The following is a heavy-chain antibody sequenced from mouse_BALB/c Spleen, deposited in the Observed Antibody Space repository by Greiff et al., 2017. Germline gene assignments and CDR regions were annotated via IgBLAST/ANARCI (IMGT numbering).Heavy chain of an antibody. D-gene: IGHD2-4*01. CDR1: GFTFSSYA. CDR3: ARRDYDEDYAMDY. CDR2: ISSGGSYT. V-gene: IGHV5-9-3*01. Sequence: EVQLVESGGGLVKPGGSLKLSCAASGFTFSSYAMSWVRQTPEKRLEWVATISSGGSYTYYPDSVKGRFTISRDNAKNTLYLQMSSLRSEDTAMYYCARRDYDEDYAMDYWGQGTSVTVSS. J-gene: IGHJ4*01.